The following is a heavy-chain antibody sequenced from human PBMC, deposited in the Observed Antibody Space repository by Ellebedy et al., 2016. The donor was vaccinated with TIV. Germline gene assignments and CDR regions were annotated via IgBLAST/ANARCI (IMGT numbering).Heavy chain of an antibody. D-gene: IGHD1-1*01. Sequence: SLKISXAASGFTFDDYAMHWVRQAPGKGLEWVSGISWNSGSIGYADSVKGRFTISRDNAKNSLYLQMNSLRAEDTALYYCAKDKLIRNDLDIYWFDPWGQGTLVTVSS. CDR3: AKDKLIRNDLDIYWFDP. J-gene: IGHJ5*02. CDR2: ISWNSGSI. CDR1: GFTFDDYA. V-gene: IGHV3-9*01.